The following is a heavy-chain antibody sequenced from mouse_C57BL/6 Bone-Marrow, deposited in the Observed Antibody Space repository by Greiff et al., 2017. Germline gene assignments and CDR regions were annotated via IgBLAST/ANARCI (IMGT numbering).Heavy chain of an antibody. D-gene: IGHD2-2*01. CDR1: GFTFSSYA. CDR3: ASDDDVYVYYFGY. J-gene: IGHJ2*01. CDR2: ISDGGSYT. Sequence: DVKLVESGGGLVKPGGSLKLSCAASGFTFSSYAMSWVRQTPEKRLEWVATISDGGSYTYYPDNVKGRFTISRDNAKNNLYLQMSHLKSEDTSMYCCASDDDVYVYYFGYWGQGTTLTVSS. V-gene: IGHV5-4*03.